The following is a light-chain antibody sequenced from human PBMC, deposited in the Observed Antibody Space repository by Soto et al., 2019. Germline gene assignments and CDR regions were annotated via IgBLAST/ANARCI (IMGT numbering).Light chain of an antibody. Sequence: QSALTQPASVSGSPGQSITISCTGTSSDVGGYNYVSWFQHYPGKAPNFLIYDDSNRPSGVSDRFSGSKSGNTASLTISGLRAEDEADYYCSSYTSSTTYVVFGGGTKLTVL. V-gene: IGLV2-14*03. CDR1: SSDVGGYNY. J-gene: IGLJ2*01. CDR3: SSYTSSTTYVV. CDR2: DDS.